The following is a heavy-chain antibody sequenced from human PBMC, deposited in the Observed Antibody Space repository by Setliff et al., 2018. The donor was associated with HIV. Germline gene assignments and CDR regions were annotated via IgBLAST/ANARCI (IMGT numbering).Heavy chain of an antibody. V-gene: IGHV1-46*01. CDR2: INPSGGST. Sequence: ASVKVSCKASGYTFTTYYIHWVRQAPGQGLEWLGVINPSGGSTTYAQKFLGRVTLTRDTSINAAYMELRSLRSDDTAVYYCARNFGLSPSGKYYYYYGMDIWGQGTTVTVSS. D-gene: IGHD3-10*01. CDR1: GYTFTTYY. CDR3: ARNFGLSPSGKYYYYYGMDI. J-gene: IGHJ6*02.